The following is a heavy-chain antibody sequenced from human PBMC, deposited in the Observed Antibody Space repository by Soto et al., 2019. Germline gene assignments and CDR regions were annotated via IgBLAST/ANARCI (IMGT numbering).Heavy chain of an antibody. J-gene: IGHJ3*02. Sequence: SETLSLTCTVSGGSISSSSYYWGWIRQPPGKGLEWIGSIYYSGSTYYNPSLKSRVTISVDTSKNQFSLKLSSVTAADTAVYYCARRGYDFWSGYYVAFDIWGRGTMVTVSS. CDR1: GGSISSSSYY. D-gene: IGHD3-3*01. V-gene: IGHV4-39*01. CDR3: ARRGYDFWSGYYVAFDI. CDR2: IYYSGST.